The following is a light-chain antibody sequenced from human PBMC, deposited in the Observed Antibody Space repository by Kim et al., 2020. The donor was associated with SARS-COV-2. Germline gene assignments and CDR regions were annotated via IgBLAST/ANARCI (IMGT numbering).Light chain of an antibody. J-gene: IGLJ3*02. V-gene: IGLV10-54*04. Sequence: QTATLPCTGNSNNVAYDGTAWLQQHQGHPPKLLTYRNNNRPSGISDRFSASRSGNTASLTISGLQPEDETDYYCSAWDSSLSAWVFGGGTQLTVL. CDR3: SAWDSSLSAWV. CDR2: RNN. CDR1: SNNVAYDG.